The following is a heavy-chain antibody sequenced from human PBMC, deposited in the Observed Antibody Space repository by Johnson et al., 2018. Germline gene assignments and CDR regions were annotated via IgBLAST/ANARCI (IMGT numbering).Heavy chain of an antibody. V-gene: IGHV1-69*04. CDR1: GGTFNTYT. CDR3: ARDRLSGSDRLRDLQH. J-gene: IGHJ1*01. Sequence: QVQLVQSGAEVKKPGSSVKVSCKAYGGTFNTYTVNWVRQAPGQGLEWMGRFISILGRPDYAQKFQGRVTITADKSTSTVYMELSHLRSDDTAVYYCARDRLSGSDRLRDLQHWGQGTLVTVSS. CDR2: FISILGRP. D-gene: IGHD3-9*01.